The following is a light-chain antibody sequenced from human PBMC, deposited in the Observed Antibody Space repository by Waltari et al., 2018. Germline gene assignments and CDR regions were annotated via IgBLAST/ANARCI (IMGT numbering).Light chain of an antibody. CDR3: QSTDNSDTYVV. CDR1: ALPKQY. J-gene: IGLJ2*01. V-gene: IGLV3-25*03. Sequence: SYQLTQPPSVSVSPGQTARITCSGDALPKQYAFWYQQKPGQAPILIIYKDIERPSGIPERFSGSSSVTTLTLTINEVQAEDEADYYCQSTDNSDTYVVFGGGTKLTVL. CDR2: KDI.